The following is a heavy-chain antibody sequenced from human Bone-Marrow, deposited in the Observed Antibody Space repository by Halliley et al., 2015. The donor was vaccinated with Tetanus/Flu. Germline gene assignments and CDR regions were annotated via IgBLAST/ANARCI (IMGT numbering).Heavy chain of an antibody. J-gene: IGHJ4*02. CDR1: GFTFSDHY. V-gene: IGHV3-72*01. CDR2: SRNKANSYTT. Sequence: SLRLSCAASGFTFSDHYMDWVRQVPGKGLEWVGRSRNKANSYTTEYAASVKGRFTISRDDSKNSVHLQMNSLKTEDTAAYYCARTALTANWGQGTLVTVSS. CDR3: ARTALTAN. D-gene: IGHD7-27*01.